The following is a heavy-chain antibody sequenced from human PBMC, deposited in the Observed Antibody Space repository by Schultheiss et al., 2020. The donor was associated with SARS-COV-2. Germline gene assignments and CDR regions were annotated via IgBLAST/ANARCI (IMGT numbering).Heavy chain of an antibody. V-gene: IGHV3-21*01. CDR2: ISSSSSYI. Sequence: GGSLRLSCAASGFTFSSYSMNWVRQAPVKGLEWVSSISSSSSYIYYADSVKGRFTISRDNAKNSLYLQMNSLRAEDTAVYYCARGLSSGWSTQPWYFDLWGRGTLVTVSS. CDR3: ARGLSSGWSTQPWYFDL. CDR1: GFTFSSYS. J-gene: IGHJ2*01. D-gene: IGHD6-19*01.